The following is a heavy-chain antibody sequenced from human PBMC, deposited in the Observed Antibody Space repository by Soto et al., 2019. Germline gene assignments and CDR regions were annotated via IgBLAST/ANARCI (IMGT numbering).Heavy chain of an antibody. CDR1: GGSFSAYY. V-gene: IGHV4-34*01. Sequence: QVQLQQWGAGLLKPSETLSLTCAVYGGSFSAYYWTWIRQPPGTGLEWIGEINHSGSTNYNPSPKSRVTISVDTSKNQFSLKLTSVTAADTAVYYCARDKITGLFDYWGQGTLVTVSS. J-gene: IGHJ4*02. D-gene: IGHD2-8*02. CDR3: ARDKITGLFDY. CDR2: INHSGST.